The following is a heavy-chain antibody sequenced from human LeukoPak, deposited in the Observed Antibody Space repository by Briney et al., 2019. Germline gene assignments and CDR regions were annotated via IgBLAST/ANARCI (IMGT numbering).Heavy chain of an antibody. V-gene: IGHV4-39*07. CDR2: ISSSGST. CDR1: GGSVSSSRNY. J-gene: IGHJ4*02. D-gene: IGHD5-18*01. CDR3: ARQVVDTAMVNHFDY. Sequence: PSETLSLTCFVSGGSVSSSRNYWGWIRQSPGKGLEWIGRISSSGSTNYNPSLKSRVTISVDTSKNQFSLKLSSVTAADTAVYFCARQVVDTAMVNHFDYWGQGTLVTVSS.